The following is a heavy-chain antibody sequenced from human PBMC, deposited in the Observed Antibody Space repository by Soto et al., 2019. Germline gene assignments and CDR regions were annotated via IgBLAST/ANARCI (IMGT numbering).Heavy chain of an antibody. CDR3: ARGAAAGVDYGMDL. D-gene: IGHD6-13*01. V-gene: IGHV4-31*03. CDR2: IYYSGST. J-gene: IGHJ6*02. CDR1: GGSISSGGYY. Sequence: TLSLTCTVSGGSISSGGYYWSWIRQHPGKGLEWIGYIYYSGSTYYNPSLKSRVTISVDTSKNQFSLKLSSVTAADTAVYYCARGAAAGVDYGMDLWGQGTTVTVSS.